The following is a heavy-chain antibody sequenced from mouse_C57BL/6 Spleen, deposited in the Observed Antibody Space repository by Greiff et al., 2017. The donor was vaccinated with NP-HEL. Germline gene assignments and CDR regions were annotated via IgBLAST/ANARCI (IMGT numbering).Heavy chain of an antibody. Sequence: EVKLMESGPGMVKPSQSLSLTCTVTGYSITSGYDWHWIRHFPGNKLEWMGYISYSGSTNYNPSLNSRISITHDTSKNHFFLKLNSVTTEDTATYYCASTVSSFLYFDYWGQGTTLTVSS. CDR2: ISYSGST. CDR3: ASTVSSFLYFDY. D-gene: IGHD1-1*01. V-gene: IGHV3-1*01. CDR1: GYSITSGYD. J-gene: IGHJ2*01.